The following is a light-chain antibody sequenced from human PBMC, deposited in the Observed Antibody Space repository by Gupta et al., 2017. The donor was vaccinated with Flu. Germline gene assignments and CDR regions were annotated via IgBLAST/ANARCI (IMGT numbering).Light chain of an antibody. CDR1: SGDVGTYNY. CDR3: SSYTTANTLL. CDR2: EVT. J-gene: IGLJ2*01. V-gene: IGLV2-14*03. Sequence: TSGDVGTYNYVSWYQQHPGKAPKLMIYEVTRRPSGVSNRFSGSKSGNTASLTISGLQAEDEADYYCSSYTTANTLLFGGGTKVTVL.